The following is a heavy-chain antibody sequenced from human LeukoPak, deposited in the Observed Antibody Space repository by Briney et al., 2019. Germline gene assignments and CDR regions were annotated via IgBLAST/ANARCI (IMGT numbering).Heavy chain of an antibody. CDR3: ARVPYGSPYWYYYYMDV. CDR1: GGTFSSYA. J-gene: IGHJ6*03. D-gene: IGHD4-17*01. V-gene: IGHV1-69*06. CDR2: IIPIFGTA. Sequence: SVKVSCKASGGTFSSYAISWVRQAPGQGLEWMGGIIPIFGTANYAQKFQGRVTITADKSTSTAYMELSSLRSEDTAVYYCARVPYGSPYWYYYYMDVWGKGTTVTVSS.